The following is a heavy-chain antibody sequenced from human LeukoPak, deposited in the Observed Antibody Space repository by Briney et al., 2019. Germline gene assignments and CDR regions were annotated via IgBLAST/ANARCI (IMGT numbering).Heavy chain of an antibody. Sequence: GRSLRLSCAASGFTFSSYSMNWVRQAPGKGLEWVSYTSSSSSTIYYADSVKGRFTISRDNAKNTLYLLMNGLRVEDTAVYFCPRTKTIFLPSDYWGQGTLVTVS. J-gene: IGHJ4*02. CDR1: GFTFSSYS. V-gene: IGHV3-48*04. CDR2: TSSSSSTI. CDR3: PRTKTIFLPSDY.